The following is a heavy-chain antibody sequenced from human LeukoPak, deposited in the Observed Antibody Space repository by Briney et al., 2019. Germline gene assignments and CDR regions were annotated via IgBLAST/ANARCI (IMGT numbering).Heavy chain of an antibody. CDR2: IKQDGSEK. CDR3: AREKRFLEWLLDAFDI. Sequence: GGSLRLSCAASGFTFSSYWMSWVRQAPGKGLEWVANIKQDGSEKHYVDSVKGRFTISRDNAKNSLYLQMNSLRAEDTAVYYCAREKRFLEWLLDAFDIWGQGTMVTVSS. CDR1: GFTFSSYW. D-gene: IGHD3-3*01. V-gene: IGHV3-7*01. J-gene: IGHJ3*02.